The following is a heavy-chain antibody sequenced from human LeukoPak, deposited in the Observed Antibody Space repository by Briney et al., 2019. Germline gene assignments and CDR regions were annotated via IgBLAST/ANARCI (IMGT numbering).Heavy chain of an antibody. CDR2: IWYDGSNK. D-gene: IGHD1-26*01. CDR1: GFTFSSYG. CDR3: SSGSYYSPYYFDY. V-gene: IGHV3-33*01. J-gene: IGHJ4*02. Sequence: GRSLRLSCAASGFTFSSYGMHWVRQAPGKGLEWVAVIWYDGSNKYYADSVKGRLTISRDNSKNTLYLQMNSLRAEDTAVYYCSSGSYYSPYYFDYWGQGTLVTVSS.